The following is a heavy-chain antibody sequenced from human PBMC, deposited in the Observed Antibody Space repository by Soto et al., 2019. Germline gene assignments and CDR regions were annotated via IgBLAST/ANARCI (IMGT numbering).Heavy chain of an antibody. CDR1: GGSISSGGYY. J-gene: IGHJ5*02. CDR3: AREEGGGYDHRWFDP. Sequence: QVQLQESGPGLVKPSQTLSLTCTVSGGSISSGGYYWSWIRQHPGKGLEWIGYIYYSGSTYYNPSLKSRVTISVETSKNQSSLKLSSVTAADTAVYYCAREEGGGYDHRWFDPWGQGTLVTVSS. V-gene: IGHV4-31*03. CDR2: IYYSGST. D-gene: IGHD5-12*01.